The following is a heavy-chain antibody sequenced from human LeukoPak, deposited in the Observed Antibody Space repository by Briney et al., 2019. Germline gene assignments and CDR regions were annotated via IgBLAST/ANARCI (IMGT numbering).Heavy chain of an antibody. CDR3: ARGFRLSAIEDWFDP. V-gene: IGHV1-2*02. Sequence: ASVKVSCKASGYTFTAYYMHWVRQAPGQGLEWMGWITPNSGGTKYAQRFQGRVTMTRDTSISTAYMELSGLKSDDTAVYYCARGFRLSAIEDWFDPWGQGTLVTVSS. CDR2: ITPNSGGT. J-gene: IGHJ5*02. D-gene: IGHD2-2*02. CDR1: GYTFTAYY.